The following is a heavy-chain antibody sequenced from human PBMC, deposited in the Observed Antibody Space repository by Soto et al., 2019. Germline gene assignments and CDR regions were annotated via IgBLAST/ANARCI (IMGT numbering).Heavy chain of an antibody. Sequence: GESLKISCKGSGYSFTSYWIGWVRQMPGKGLELMGIIYPGDSDTRYSPSFQGQVTISADKSISTAYLQWSSLKASDTAMYYCASTSIAAAGKDYNWFDPWGQGTLVTVSS. CDR2: IYPGDSDT. CDR1: GYSFTSYW. V-gene: IGHV5-51*01. CDR3: ASTSIAAAGKDYNWFDP. J-gene: IGHJ5*02. D-gene: IGHD6-13*01.